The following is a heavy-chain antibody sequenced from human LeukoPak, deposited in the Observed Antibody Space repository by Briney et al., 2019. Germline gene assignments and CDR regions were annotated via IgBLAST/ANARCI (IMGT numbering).Heavy chain of an antibody. J-gene: IGHJ3*02. D-gene: IGHD1-26*01. CDR3: ARPSGSSILGGGAFDI. V-gene: IGHV3-23*01. Sequence: PGGSLRLSCAASGFTFSSYAMTWVRQAPGKGLEWVSAISGSGGSTYFADSVKGRFTISRDNSKNTLYLQMNSLRAEDTAVYYCARPSGSSILGGGAFDIWGQGTMVTVSS. CDR2: ISGSGGST. CDR1: GFTFSSYA.